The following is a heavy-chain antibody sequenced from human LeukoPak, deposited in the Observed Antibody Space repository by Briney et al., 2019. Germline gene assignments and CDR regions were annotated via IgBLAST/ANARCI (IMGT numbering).Heavy chain of an antibody. CDR3: AREPDTYSSSWYGYNWFDP. D-gene: IGHD6-13*01. J-gene: IGHJ5*02. CDR1: GFTFSSYS. Sequence: GGSLRLSCAASGFTFSSYSMNWVRQAPGKGPEWVSSISSSSSYIYYADSVKGRFTISRDNAKNSLYLQMNSLRAEDTAVYYCAREPDTYSSSWYGYNWFDPWGQGTLVTVSS. CDR2: ISSSSSYI. V-gene: IGHV3-21*01.